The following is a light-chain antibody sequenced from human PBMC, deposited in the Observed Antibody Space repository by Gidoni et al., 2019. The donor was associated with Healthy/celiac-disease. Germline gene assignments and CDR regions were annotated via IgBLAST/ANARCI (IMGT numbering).Light chain of an antibody. CDR3: QQRET. Sequence: DIQMTQSPSTLSASVGDRVTITCRASQSISSWLAWYQQKPGKAPKLLIYKASSLESGVQSRFSGSGSGTEFTLTISSLQPDDFATYYCQQRETFGQGTKVEIK. CDR2: KAS. V-gene: IGKV1-5*03. J-gene: IGKJ1*01. CDR1: QSISSW.